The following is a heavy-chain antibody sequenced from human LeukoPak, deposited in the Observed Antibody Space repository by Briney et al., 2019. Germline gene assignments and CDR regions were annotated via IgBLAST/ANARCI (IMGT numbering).Heavy chain of an antibody. J-gene: IGHJ6*04. Sequence: SETLSLTCAVSGGSISSGGYPWSWIRQPPGKGLEWIGYIYHRGSTYYNPSLKSRVTISVDRSKNQFSLKLSSVTAADTAVYYCARAGGDYYGMDVWGKGTTVTVSS. D-gene: IGHD4-17*01. CDR2: IYHRGST. V-gene: IGHV4-30-2*01. CDR1: GGSISSGGYP. CDR3: ARAGGDYYGMDV.